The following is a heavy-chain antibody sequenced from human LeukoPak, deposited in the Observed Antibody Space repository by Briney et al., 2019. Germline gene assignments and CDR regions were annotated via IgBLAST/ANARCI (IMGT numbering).Heavy chain of an antibody. V-gene: IGHV3-53*05. CDR1: GFPVYTNS. CDR2: IYTGGTT. Sequence: GESLRLSCAVSGFPVYTNSMSWVRQVPGKGLEWVSVIYTGGTTHYADTVKGRFTISRDNSKNTLYLQMNSLRAEDTAVYYCAKDAEQWLVGFDYWGQGTLVTVSS. CDR3: AKDAEQWLVGFDY. D-gene: IGHD6-19*01. J-gene: IGHJ4*02.